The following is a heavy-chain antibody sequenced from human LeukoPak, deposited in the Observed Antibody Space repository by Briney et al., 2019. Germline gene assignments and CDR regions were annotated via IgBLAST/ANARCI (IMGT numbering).Heavy chain of an antibody. CDR1: GFTFSDYY. J-gene: IGHJ6*02. Sequence: EGSLRLSCAASGFTFSDYYMSWIRQAPGKGLEWVSYINRSGSTIYYADSVKGRFTITRDSAKNTLYLEMNSLRVEDTAVYYCTRDANHYGGMDVWGQGTTVTVSS. CDR2: INRSGSTI. V-gene: IGHV3-11*04. CDR3: TRDANHYGGMDV.